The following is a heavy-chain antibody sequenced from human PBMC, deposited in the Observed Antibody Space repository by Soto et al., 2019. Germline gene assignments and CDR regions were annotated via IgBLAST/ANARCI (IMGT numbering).Heavy chain of an antibody. V-gene: IGHV1-69*01. D-gene: IGHD7-27*01. Sequence: QVQLVQFGAEVKKPGSSVKVSCKASGGTFKNFNFNWVRQAPGQGLEWMGGIIPMFGTADYAQRFQGRVTITADDSTSTAYMELSSLRSEDTAVYYCARDETGDSYYYYYGMDVWGQGTTVTVSS. CDR1: GGTFKNFN. CDR3: ARDETGDSYYYYYGMDV. J-gene: IGHJ6*02. CDR2: IIPMFGTA.